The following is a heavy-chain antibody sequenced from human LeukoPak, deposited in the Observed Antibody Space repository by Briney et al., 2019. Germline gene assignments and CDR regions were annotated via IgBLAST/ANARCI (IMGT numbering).Heavy chain of an antibody. CDR3: AKLVGPIPADY. V-gene: IGHV3-23*01. J-gene: IGHJ4*02. CDR2: ISGSGDNT. CDR1: GFTFSTYG. Sequence: GGSLRLSCAASGFTFSTYGMSWVRQAPGKGLEWVSSISGSGDNTYYTDSVKGRFTISRGNSKNTLYLQMNSLRVEDTAVYYCAKLVGPIPADYWGQGTLVTVSS. D-gene: IGHD1-26*01.